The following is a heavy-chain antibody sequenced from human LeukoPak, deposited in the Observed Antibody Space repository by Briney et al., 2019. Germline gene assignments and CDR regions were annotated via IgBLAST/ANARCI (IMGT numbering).Heavy chain of an antibody. J-gene: IGHJ5*02. CDR2: IYYSGST. Sequence: SETLSLTCTVSGGSISSSSYYWGWIRQPPGKGLERIGSIYYSGSTYYNPSLKSRVTISVDTSKNQFSLKLSSVTAADTAVYYCASGAFLEWFSSNWFDPWGQGTLVTVSS. V-gene: IGHV4-39*01. CDR1: GGSISSSSYY. D-gene: IGHD3-3*02. CDR3: ASGAFLEWFSSNWFDP.